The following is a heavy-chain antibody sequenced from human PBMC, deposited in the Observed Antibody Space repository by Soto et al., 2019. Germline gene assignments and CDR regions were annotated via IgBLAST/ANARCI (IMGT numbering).Heavy chain of an antibody. CDR3: ARDNVVVVAATPGPY. V-gene: IGHV1-18*01. D-gene: IGHD2-15*01. CDR2: ISAYNGNT. CDR1: GYTFTSYG. J-gene: IGHJ4*02. Sequence: ASVKVSCKASGYTFTSYGISWVRQAPGQGLEWMGWISAYNGNTNYAQKLQGRVTMTTDTSTSTAYMELRSLRSDDTAVYYCARDNVVVVAATPGPYWGQGTLVTVS.